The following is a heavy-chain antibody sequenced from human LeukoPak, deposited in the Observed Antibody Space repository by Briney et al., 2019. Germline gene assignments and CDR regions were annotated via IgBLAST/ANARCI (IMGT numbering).Heavy chain of an antibody. V-gene: IGHV1-46*01. J-gene: IGHJ4*02. CDR2: INPSGGST. D-gene: IGHD3-10*01. CDR3: ARGGWFGESFDY. Sequence: ASVKVSCKASGYTFTSYDMHWVRQAPGQGLECMGIINPSGGSTSYAQKFQGRVTMTRDMSTSTVYMELSSLRSEDTAVYYCARGGWFGESFDYWGQGTLVTVSS. CDR1: GYTFTSYD.